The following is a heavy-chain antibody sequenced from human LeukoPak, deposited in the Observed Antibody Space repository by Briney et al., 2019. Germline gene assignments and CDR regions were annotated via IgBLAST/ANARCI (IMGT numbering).Heavy chain of an antibody. CDR2: IYYSGST. D-gene: IGHD3-3*01. Sequence: SETLSLTCTVSGGSISSSSYSWGWIRQPPGKGLEWIGSIYYSGSTYYNPSLKSRVTISVDTSKNQFSLKLSSVTAADTAVYYCARPSVNGITIFGVVSDAFDIWGQGTMVTVSS. CDR3: ARPSVNGITIFGVVSDAFDI. J-gene: IGHJ3*02. CDR1: GGSISSSSYS. V-gene: IGHV4-39*01.